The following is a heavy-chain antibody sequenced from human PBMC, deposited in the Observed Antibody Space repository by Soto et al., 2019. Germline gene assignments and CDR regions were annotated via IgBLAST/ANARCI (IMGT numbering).Heavy chain of an antibody. CDR1: GYTFTSYG. V-gene: IGHV1-18*01. CDR2: ISAYNGNT. J-gene: IGHJ3*02. CDR3: AASKRLGELSSHGDDAFDI. D-gene: IGHD3-16*02. Sequence: QVQLVQSGAEVKKPGASVKVSCKASGYTFTSYGLSWVRQAPGQGLEWMGWISAYNGNTNYAQKLQGRVTMTTDTSTSTDYIELRSLRSDDTAVYYYAASKRLGELSSHGDDAFDIWGQGTMVTVSS.